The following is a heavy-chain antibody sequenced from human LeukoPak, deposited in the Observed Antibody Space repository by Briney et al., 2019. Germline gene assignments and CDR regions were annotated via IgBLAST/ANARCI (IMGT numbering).Heavy chain of an antibody. Sequence: GGSLRLSCAASGFTFSSYWMSWVRQAPGKGLEWVSGISWNSGSIGYADSVKGRFTISRDNAKNSLYLQMNSLRAEDTALYYCAKDRDYYGIGVNYWGQGTLVTVSS. CDR1: GFTFSSYW. CDR3: AKDRDYYGIGVNY. D-gene: IGHD3-22*01. CDR2: ISWNSGSI. J-gene: IGHJ4*02. V-gene: IGHV3-9*01.